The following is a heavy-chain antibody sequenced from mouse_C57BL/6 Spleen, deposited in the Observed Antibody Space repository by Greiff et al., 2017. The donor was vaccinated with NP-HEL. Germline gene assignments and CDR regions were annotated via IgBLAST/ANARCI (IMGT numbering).Heavy chain of an antibody. CDR3: ARGDSSGYLYAMDY. CDR2: IYPRSGNT. D-gene: IGHD3-2*02. Sequence: QLQQSGAELARPGASVKLSCKASGYTFTSYGISWVKQRTGQGLEWIGEIYPRSGNTYYNEKFKGKATLTADKSSSTAYMELRSLTSEDSAVYFCARGDSSGYLYAMDYWGQGTSVTVSS. V-gene: IGHV1-81*01. CDR1: GYTFTSYG. J-gene: IGHJ4*01.